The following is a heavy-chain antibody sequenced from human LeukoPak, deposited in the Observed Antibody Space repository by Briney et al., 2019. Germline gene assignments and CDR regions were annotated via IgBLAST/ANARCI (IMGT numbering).Heavy chain of an antibody. CDR1: GGSVSSSSYY. CDR3: AAQAGRWVDY. CDR2: IYYSGSI. V-gene: IGHV4-39*01. J-gene: IGHJ4*02. Sequence: PSETLSLTCTVSGGSVSSSSYYWGWIRQPPGKGLEWIGSIYYSGSIYYNPSLKSRVTISVDTSKNQFSLRLGSVTAADTAVYYCAAQAGRWVDYWGQGTLVTVSS. D-gene: IGHD4-23*01.